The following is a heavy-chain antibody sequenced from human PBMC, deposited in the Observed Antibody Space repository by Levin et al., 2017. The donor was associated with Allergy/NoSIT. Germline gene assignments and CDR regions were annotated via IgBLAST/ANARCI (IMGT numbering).Heavy chain of an antibody. Sequence: GESLKISCAASGFTFSNAWMSWVRQAPGKGLEWVGRIKSKTDGGTTDYAAPVKGRFTISRDDSKNTLYLQMNSLKTEDTAVYYCNQPPLLAAAGKAGDYYYYYMDVWGKGTTVTVSS. V-gene: IGHV3-15*01. CDR3: NQPPLLAAAGKAGDYYYYYMDV. CDR1: GFTFSNAW. D-gene: IGHD6-13*01. J-gene: IGHJ6*03. CDR2: IKSKTDGGTT.